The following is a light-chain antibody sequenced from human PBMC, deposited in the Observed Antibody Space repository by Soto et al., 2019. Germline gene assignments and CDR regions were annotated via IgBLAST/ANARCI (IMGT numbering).Light chain of an antibody. CDR3: NSDSCSIYFVV. CDR2: EVN. Sequence: QSVLTQPPSATGSPGQSVTISCTGTRSDVGGYDYVSWYQQHPGKAPELTIYEVNKRPSGVPDRFSGSKSGNTASLTVSGLQAEYFSDYYCNSDSCSIYFVVVVTVSMVNVL. J-gene: IGLJ1*01. V-gene: IGLV2-8*01. CDR1: RSDVGGYDY.